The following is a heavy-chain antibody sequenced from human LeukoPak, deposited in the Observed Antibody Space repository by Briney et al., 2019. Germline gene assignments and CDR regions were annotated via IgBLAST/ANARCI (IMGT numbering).Heavy chain of an antibody. CDR3: ARGYYGSGSHCCHMDV. D-gene: IGHD3-10*01. CDR2: INHSGST. Sequence: SETLSLTCAVYVGSFSGYYWSWIRQPPGEGLEWIGEINHSGSTNYNSSLKSRVTISVDTSKNQFSLKLSSVTAADTAVYYCARGYYGSGSHCCHMDVWGKGTTITIS. CDR1: VGSFSGYY. V-gene: IGHV4-34*01. J-gene: IGHJ6*03.